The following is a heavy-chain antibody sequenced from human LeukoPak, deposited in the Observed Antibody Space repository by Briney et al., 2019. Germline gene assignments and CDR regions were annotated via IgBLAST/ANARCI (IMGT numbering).Heavy chain of an antibody. CDR2: IYHTGST. D-gene: IGHD4-23*01. CDR3: ARHFSNYGGRSYYFYYGMDV. J-gene: IGHJ6*02. CDR1: GGSFSGYY. Sequence: SETLSLTCAVYGGSFSGYYWSWIRQPPGKGLEWIGYIYHTGSTTYNPSLKSRVTTSVDTSKNHFSLKMSSVTAADTAVYYCARHFSNYGGRSYYFYYGMDVWGQGTTVTVSS. V-gene: IGHV4-59*08.